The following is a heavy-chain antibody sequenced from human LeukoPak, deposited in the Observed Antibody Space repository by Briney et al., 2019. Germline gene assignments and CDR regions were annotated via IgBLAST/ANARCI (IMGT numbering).Heavy chain of an antibody. CDR3: AREPGGALFDY. J-gene: IGHJ4*02. CDR1: GYTFTSYY. D-gene: IGHD3-10*01. CDR2: INPSGGST. V-gene: IGHV1-46*01. Sequence: ASVKVSCTASGYTFTSYYMHWVRQAPGQGLEWMGIINPSGGSTSYAQKFQGRVTMTRDTSTSTVYMELSSLRSEDTAVYYCAREPGGALFDYWGQGTLVTVSS.